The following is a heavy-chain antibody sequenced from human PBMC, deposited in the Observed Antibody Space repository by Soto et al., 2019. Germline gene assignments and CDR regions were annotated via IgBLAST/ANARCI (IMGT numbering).Heavy chain of an antibody. CDR1: GYTFTSYY. CDR2: INPSGGRT. V-gene: IGHV1-46*01. Sequence: QVQLVQSGAEVKKPGASVKVSCKASGYTFTSYYMHWVRQAPGQGLEWMGIINPSGGRTSYAQKFQGRVTMPRATSTSPVYMELSSLRSEDTAVYYCARTVDTAMPIAYWGQGPLVTVSS. CDR3: ARTVDTAMPIAY. D-gene: IGHD5-18*01. J-gene: IGHJ4*02.